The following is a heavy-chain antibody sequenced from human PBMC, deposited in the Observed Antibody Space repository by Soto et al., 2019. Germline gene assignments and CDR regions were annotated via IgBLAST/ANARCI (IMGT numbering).Heavy chain of an antibody. Sequence: SETLSLTCTVSGGSISSGGYYWSWIRQHPGKGLEWIGYIYYSGSTYYNPSLKSRVTISVDTSKNQFSLKLSSVTAADTAVYYCARVLDSSGESGAFDIWGQGTMVTVS. J-gene: IGHJ3*02. CDR2: IYYSGST. D-gene: IGHD3-22*01. V-gene: IGHV4-31*03. CDR1: GGSISSGGYY. CDR3: ARVLDSSGESGAFDI.